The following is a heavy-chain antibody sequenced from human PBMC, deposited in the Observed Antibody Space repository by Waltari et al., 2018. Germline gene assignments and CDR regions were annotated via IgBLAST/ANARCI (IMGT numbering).Heavy chain of an antibody. CDR3: TTAYLWVTVPDY. V-gene: IGHV3-15*01. Sequence: EVQLVESGGGLVKPGGSLRLSCAASGFTFSNAWMSLVRQAPGKGLEWVGRIKTKTEGGTTDSPAPGKGRFTISRDDSKNTLYLQMNSLQTEDTAVYYCTTAYLWVTVPDYWGQGTLVTVSS. J-gene: IGHJ4*02. CDR1: GFTFSNAW. D-gene: IGHD2-21*02. CDR2: IKTKTEGGTT.